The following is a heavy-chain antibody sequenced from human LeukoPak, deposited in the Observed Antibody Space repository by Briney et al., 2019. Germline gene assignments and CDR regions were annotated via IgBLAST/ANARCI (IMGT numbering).Heavy chain of an antibody. CDR1: GYSISSGYY. Sequence: SETLSLTCTVSGYSISSGYYWGWIRQPPGKGLEWIGSIYHSGSTNYNPSLKSRVTISVDTSKNQFSLKLSSVTAADTAVYYCARKSRGSYRPLGAFDIWGQGTMVTVSS. V-gene: IGHV4-38-2*02. CDR2: IYHSGST. D-gene: IGHD1-26*01. CDR3: ARKSRGSYRPLGAFDI. J-gene: IGHJ3*02.